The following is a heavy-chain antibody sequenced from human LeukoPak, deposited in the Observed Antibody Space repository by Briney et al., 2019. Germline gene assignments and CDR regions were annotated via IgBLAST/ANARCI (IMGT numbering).Heavy chain of an antibody. CDR2: ISSSGSTI. J-gene: IGHJ4*02. Sequence: GGSLRLSCAASGFTFSDYYMSWIRQAPGKGLEWVSYISSSGSTIYYADSVKGRFTISRDNAKNSLYLQMNSLRAEDTAVYYCARDLLPYYYDSSGYPPLGHRGQGTLVTVSS. CDR1: GFTFSDYY. D-gene: IGHD3-22*01. V-gene: IGHV3-11*04. CDR3: ARDLLPYYYDSSGYPPLGH.